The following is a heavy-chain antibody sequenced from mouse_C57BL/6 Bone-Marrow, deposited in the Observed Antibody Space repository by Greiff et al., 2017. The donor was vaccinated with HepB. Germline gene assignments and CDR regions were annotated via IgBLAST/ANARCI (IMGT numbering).Heavy chain of an antibody. Sequence: EVMLVESGGGLVKPGGSLKLSCAASGFTFSSYAMSWVRQTPEKRLEWVATISDGGSYTYYPDNVKGRFTISRDNAKNNLYLQMSHLKSEDTAMYYCARVHRRAMDYWGQGTSVTVSS. CDR1: GFTFSSYA. V-gene: IGHV5-4*03. CDR2: ISDGGSYT. J-gene: IGHJ4*01. CDR3: ARVHRRAMDY.